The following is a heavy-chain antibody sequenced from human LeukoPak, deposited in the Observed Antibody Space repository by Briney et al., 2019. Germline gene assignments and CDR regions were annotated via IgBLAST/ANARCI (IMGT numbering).Heavy chain of an antibody. CDR3: ARHGYGYSYGYGPYDY. D-gene: IGHD5-18*01. Sequence: SETLSLTCNVSGGSISSSSYYWGWIRQPPGTGLEWIGSIYYSGSTYYNPSLQSRVTISVDTSKNQFSLKLSSVTAADTAVYYCARHGYGYSYGYGPYDYWGQGILVTVSS. J-gene: IGHJ4*02. CDR1: GGSISSSSYY. CDR2: IYYSGST. V-gene: IGHV4-39*01.